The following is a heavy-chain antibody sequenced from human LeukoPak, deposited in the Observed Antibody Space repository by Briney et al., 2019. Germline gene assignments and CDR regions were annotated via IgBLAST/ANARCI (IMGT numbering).Heavy chain of an antibody. V-gene: IGHV1-46*01. J-gene: IGHJ3*02. CDR1: GYTFTSYY. D-gene: IGHD3-22*01. CDR3: ARVNYYDSSGYSDDAFDI. Sequence: ASVKVSCKASGYTFTSYYMHWVRQAPGQGLEWMGIINPSGGSTSYAQKFQGRVTMTGDTSTSTVYMELSSLRSEDTAVYYCARVNYYDSSGYSDDAFDIWGQGTMVTVSS. CDR2: INPSGGST.